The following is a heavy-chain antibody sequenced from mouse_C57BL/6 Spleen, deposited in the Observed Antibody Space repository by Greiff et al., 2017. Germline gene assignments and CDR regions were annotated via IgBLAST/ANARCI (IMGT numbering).Heavy chain of an antibody. V-gene: IGHV3-6*01. CDR1: GYSITSGYY. Sequence: VQLQQSGPGLVKPSQSLSLTCSVTGYSITSGYYWNWIRQFPGNKLEWMGYISYDGSNNYNPSLKNRISITRDTSKNQFFLKLNSVTTEDTATYYCARGGNRGAWFAYWGQGTLVTVSA. CDR2: ISYDGSN. CDR3: ARGGNRGAWFAY. J-gene: IGHJ3*01.